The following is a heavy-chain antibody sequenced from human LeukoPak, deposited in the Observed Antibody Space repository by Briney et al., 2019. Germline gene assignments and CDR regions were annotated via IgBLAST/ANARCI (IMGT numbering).Heavy chain of an antibody. V-gene: IGHV3-30*14. D-gene: IGHD2-15*01. Sequence: GGSLRLSCAASGFTFSNYAMHWVRQAPGKGLEWVAVISYDGSNKYTADSVKGRFTISRDNSKNTLYLQMNSLRAEDTAVYYCARDFGGVWGQGTTVTVSS. J-gene: IGHJ6*02. CDR1: GFTFSNYA. CDR2: ISYDGSNK. CDR3: ARDFGGV.